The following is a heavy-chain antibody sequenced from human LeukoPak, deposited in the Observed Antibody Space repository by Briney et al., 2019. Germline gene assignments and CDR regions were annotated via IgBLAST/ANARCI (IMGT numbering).Heavy chain of an antibody. CDR2: IYTSGTT. V-gene: IGHV4-4*07. D-gene: IGHD6-13*01. J-gene: IGHJ2*01. CDR3: ARKAASNWYFDL. CDR1: GVSIGSYY. Sequence: SETLSLTCAASGVSIGSYYWTWIRQPAGKGLEWIGLIYTSGTTNYNPSVKSRVTMSVDTSKNQFSLKLNSVTAADTAVYYCARKAASNWYFDLWGRGTLVTVSS.